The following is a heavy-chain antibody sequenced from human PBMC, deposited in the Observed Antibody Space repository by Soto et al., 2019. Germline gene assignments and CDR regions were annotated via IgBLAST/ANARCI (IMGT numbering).Heavy chain of an antibody. CDR1: GGTFSSYA. V-gene: IGHV1-69*12. D-gene: IGHD6-19*01. CDR2: IIPIFGTA. J-gene: IGHJ6*02. CDR3: ARKEAVAGTDYYYYGMDV. Sequence: QVQLVQSGAEVKKPGSSVKVSRKASGGTFSSYAISWVRQAPGQGLEWMGGIIPIFGTANYAQKFQGRVTITADESTSTAYMELSSLRSEDTAVYYCARKEAVAGTDYYYYGMDVWGQGTTVTVSS.